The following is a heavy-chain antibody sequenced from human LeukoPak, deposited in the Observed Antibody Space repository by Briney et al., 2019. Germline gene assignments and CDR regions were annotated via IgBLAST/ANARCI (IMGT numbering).Heavy chain of an antibody. CDR3: ARGGTGYSSDY. V-gene: IGHV4-59*01. D-gene: IGHD2-8*02. J-gene: IGHJ4*02. Sequence: PSETLSLTCTVSGSSISSYYWSWLRQPPGKGLEWIGYMYYGGSTNYNPSLKSRVTISVDTSKNQFSLKLTSVTAADTAVYYCARGGTGYSSDYWGQGTLVTVSS. CDR2: MYYGGST. CDR1: GSSISSYY.